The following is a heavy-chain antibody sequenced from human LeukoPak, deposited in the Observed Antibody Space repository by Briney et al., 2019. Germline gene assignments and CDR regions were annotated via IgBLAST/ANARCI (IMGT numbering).Heavy chain of an antibody. D-gene: IGHD6-19*01. CDR1: GFTFSNYA. J-gene: IGHJ5*02. Sequence: QPGGSLRLSCVASGFTFSNYAIHWVRRPPGKGLEWVAVMSTDGSLQYYANSVKGRFTISRDNYKSTLFLQMNSLSAADTAVYYCGRQVAPGQWPVNLWGQGTLVTVSS. CDR2: MSTDGSLQ. V-gene: IGHV3-30*01. CDR3: GRQVAPGQWPVNL.